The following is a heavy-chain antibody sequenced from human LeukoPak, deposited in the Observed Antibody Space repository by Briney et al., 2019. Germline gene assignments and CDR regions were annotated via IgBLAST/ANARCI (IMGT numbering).Heavy chain of an antibody. J-gene: IGHJ2*01. CDR2: IYYSGST. Sequence: KPSETLSLTCTVSGGSISSSNYYWGWIRQPPGKGLEWIGSIYYSGSTYYNPSLKSRVTISVDTSKNQFSLKLSSVTAADTAVYFCARVYYGRTYDYWYFDLWGRGTLVTVSS. CDR3: ARVYYGRTYDYWYFDL. CDR1: GGSISSSNYY. D-gene: IGHD3-10*01. V-gene: IGHV4-39*07.